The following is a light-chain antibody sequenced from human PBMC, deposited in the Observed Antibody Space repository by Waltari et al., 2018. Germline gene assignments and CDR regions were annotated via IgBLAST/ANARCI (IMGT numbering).Light chain of an antibody. V-gene: IGLV1-40*01. CDR1: SSNIGSRYD. CDR3: QSYDSSLTGSRV. Sequence: QSVLTQPPSVSGAPGQRVTISCTGSSSNIGSRYDVHWYQQLPGTAPKLLIYDNNLRPSGVPDRFSCSKSGTSASLAITGLQAEDEADYYCQSYDSSLTGSRVFGGGTKLTVL. CDR2: DNN. J-gene: IGLJ2*01.